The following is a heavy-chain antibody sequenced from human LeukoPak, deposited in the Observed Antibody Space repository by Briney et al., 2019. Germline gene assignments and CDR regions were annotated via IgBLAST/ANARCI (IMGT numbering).Heavy chain of an antibody. Sequence: SETLSLTCTVSGGSISSRPYYWGWVRQPPGKGLEWIGSIYYSGSTYYNPSLKSRVTISVDTSKNQFSLKLSSVTAADTAVYYCARDWYDNSDAFDIWGQGTMVTVSS. D-gene: IGHD3-9*01. J-gene: IGHJ3*02. CDR1: GGSISSRPYY. CDR2: IYYSGST. CDR3: ARDWYDNSDAFDI. V-gene: IGHV4-39*07.